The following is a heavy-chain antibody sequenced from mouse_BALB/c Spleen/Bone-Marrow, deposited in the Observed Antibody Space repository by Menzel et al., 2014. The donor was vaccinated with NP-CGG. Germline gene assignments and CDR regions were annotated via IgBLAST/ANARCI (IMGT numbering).Heavy chain of an antibody. Sequence: EVKLVESGGGLVQPGGSRKLSCAASGFTFSSFGMHWVRQAPEKGLGWVAYISSGSSTIFYADTLKGRFTVSRDNPKNTLFLQMTSLRSEDTAMYYCTRGGNWDDFDYWGQGTTLTVSS. J-gene: IGHJ2*01. CDR2: ISSGSSTI. D-gene: IGHD4-1*01. V-gene: IGHV5-17*02. CDR1: GFTFSSFG. CDR3: TRGGNWDDFDY.